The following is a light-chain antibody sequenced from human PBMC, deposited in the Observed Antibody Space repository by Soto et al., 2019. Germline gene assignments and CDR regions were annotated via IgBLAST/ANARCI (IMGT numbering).Light chain of an antibody. Sequence: EIVLTQSPGTLSLSPGERATLSCRTSQSLSGGYLAWFQQKPGQTPRLLIYSASNRATGIPDRFSGSGSGTDFTLTISRLEPEDFVVYYCQQNGSFPITFGQGTRLEMK. J-gene: IGKJ5*01. V-gene: IGKV3-20*01. CDR1: QSLSGGY. CDR3: QQNGSFPIT. CDR2: SAS.